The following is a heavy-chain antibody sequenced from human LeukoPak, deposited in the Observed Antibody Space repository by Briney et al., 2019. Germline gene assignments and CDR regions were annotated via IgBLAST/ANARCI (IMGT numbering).Heavy chain of an antibody. CDR1: GGSISRSRDY. D-gene: IGHD1-26*01. CDR2: IYYTGST. V-gene: IGHV4-39*07. J-gene: IGHJ6*03. CDR3: ARTGGSFYFYYYLDV. Sequence: SETLSLTCTVSGGSISRSRDYWGWIRQPPGKGLEWIGSIYYTGSTYYNPSLKSRVTISVDTSKNQFSLRLSSVTAADTAVYYCARTGGSFYFYYYLDVWGKGTTVTVSS.